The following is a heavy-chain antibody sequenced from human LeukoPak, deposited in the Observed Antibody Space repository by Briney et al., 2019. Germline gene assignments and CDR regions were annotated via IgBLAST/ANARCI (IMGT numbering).Heavy chain of an antibody. Sequence: GRSLRLSCVASGFTFSSYGMHWVRQAPGKGLEWVAVIWYDGSNKYYADSVKGRFTISRDNSRSTLYLQMNSLRPEDTAIYYCAREGYYGSGSPPSLYFDYWGQGTLVTVSS. CDR3: AREGYYGSGSPPSLYFDY. CDR2: IWYDGSNK. CDR1: GFTFSSYG. J-gene: IGHJ4*02. D-gene: IGHD3-10*01. V-gene: IGHV3-33*01.